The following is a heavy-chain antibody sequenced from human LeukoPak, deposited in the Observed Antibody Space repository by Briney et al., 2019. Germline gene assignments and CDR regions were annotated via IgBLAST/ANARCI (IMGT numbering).Heavy chain of an antibody. D-gene: IGHD6-19*01. Sequence: PGGSLRLSCAASGFTFDDYAMHWVRQAPGKGLEWVAVTSYDGGNEIYADSVKGRFTISRDNSKNTLYLQMNGLRHEDTAVYFCARAAAVTGAFRDNWFDPWGQGTLVTVSS. V-gene: IGHV3-30*04. CDR3: ARAAAVTGAFRDNWFDP. J-gene: IGHJ5*02. CDR1: GFTFDDYA. CDR2: TSYDGGNE.